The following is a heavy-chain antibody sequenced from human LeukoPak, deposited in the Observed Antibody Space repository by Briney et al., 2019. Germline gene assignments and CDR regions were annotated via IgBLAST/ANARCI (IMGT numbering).Heavy chain of an antibody. D-gene: IGHD4-11*01. Sequence: GGSLRLSCAASGFTFSSYGMHWVRQAPGKGLEWVAFIRYDGSNKYYADSVKGRFTISRDNSKNTLYLQMNSLRAEDTAVYYCAKALLYSNYGYFDYWGQGTLFTVSS. V-gene: IGHV3-30*02. CDR2: IRYDGSNK. CDR3: AKALLYSNYGYFDY. CDR1: GFTFSSYG. J-gene: IGHJ4*02.